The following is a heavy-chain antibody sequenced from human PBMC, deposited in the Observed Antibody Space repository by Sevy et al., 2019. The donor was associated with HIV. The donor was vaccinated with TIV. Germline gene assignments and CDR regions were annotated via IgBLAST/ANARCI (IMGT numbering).Heavy chain of an antibody. J-gene: IGHJ4*02. CDR1: GFTFDDYA. Sequence: GGSLRLSCAASGFTFDDYAMHWVRQAPGKGLEWVSGISWNSGSIGYADSVKGRFTISRDNAKNSLYLQMNSLRAEDTALYYCAKDNDGASAGVIDYRGQGTLVTVSS. CDR3: AKDNDGASAGVIDY. D-gene: IGHD6-13*01. CDR2: ISWNSGSI. V-gene: IGHV3-9*01.